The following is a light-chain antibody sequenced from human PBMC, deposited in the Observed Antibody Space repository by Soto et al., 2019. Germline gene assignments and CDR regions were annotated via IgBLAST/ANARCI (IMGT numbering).Light chain of an antibody. V-gene: IGLV2-23*01. Sequence: QSALTQPASVSGSPGQSITISCTGTSSDVGSYNLVSWYQQHPGKAPKLMIYEASKRPSGVSNRFSGSKSGNTASLTISGLQAEDEADYYCYSFAASSTVVFGGGTKVTVL. CDR3: YSFAASSTVV. CDR2: EAS. CDR1: SSDVGSYNL. J-gene: IGLJ2*01.